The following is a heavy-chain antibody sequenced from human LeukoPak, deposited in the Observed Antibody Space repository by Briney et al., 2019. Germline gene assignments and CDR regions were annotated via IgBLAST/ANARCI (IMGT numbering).Heavy chain of an antibody. Sequence: SETLSLTCTVSGASVSSSSYYWEWIRQPPGKGLEWVGSIFYSGSTSYNPSLKSRVPMSVDTSKNQFSLRLSSVTATDTAVYYCATRRSGSHPYYWGQGTLVTVSS. CDR1: GASVSSSSYY. CDR2: IFYSGST. J-gene: IGHJ4*02. D-gene: IGHD1-26*01. V-gene: IGHV4-39*01. CDR3: ATRRSGSHPYY.